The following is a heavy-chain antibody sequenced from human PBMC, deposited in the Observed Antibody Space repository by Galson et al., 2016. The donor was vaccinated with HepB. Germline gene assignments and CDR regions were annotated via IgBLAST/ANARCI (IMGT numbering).Heavy chain of an antibody. Sequence: SLRLSCAASGFTFSSYAMHWVRQAPGKGLEWVGFIRSKAFGGTTEHSASVEGRFIISRDDSKSIAYLQMNSLKTEDTAVYYCTTDSPDYGDSDTWGQGTLVTVSS. J-gene: IGHJ5*02. V-gene: IGHV3-49*04. CDR2: IRSKAFGGTT. CDR3: TTDSPDYGDSDT. CDR1: GFTFSSYA. D-gene: IGHD4-17*01.